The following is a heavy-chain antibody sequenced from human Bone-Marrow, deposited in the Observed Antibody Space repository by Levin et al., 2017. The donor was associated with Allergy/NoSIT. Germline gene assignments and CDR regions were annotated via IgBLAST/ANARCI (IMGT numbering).Heavy chain of an antibody. Sequence: GESLKISCAASGFTFSSYAMSWVRQAPGKGLEWVSAISGSGDSTYYADSVKGRFTISRDNSKNTLYLQMNSLRAEDTAVYYCAKRGSGSGRPHDYWGQGTLVTVSS. CDR1: GFTFSSYA. CDR3: AKRGSGSGRPHDY. D-gene: IGHD3-10*01. V-gene: IGHV3-23*01. CDR2: ISGSGDST. J-gene: IGHJ4*02.